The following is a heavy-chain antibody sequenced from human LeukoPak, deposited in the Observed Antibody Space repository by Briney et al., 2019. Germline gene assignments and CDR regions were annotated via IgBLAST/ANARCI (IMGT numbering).Heavy chain of an antibody. Sequence: GGSLRLSCAASGFSFSTAWMTWVRQAPGKGLEWVGRINTNADGETVEYSEYVKGRFTISRDDSKNTLYLQMNSLRAEDTAVYYCARFGIAVDAFDIWGQGTMVTVSS. V-gene: IGHV3-15*01. CDR3: ARFGIAVDAFDI. CDR1: GFSFSTAW. D-gene: IGHD6-19*01. J-gene: IGHJ3*02. CDR2: INTNADGETV.